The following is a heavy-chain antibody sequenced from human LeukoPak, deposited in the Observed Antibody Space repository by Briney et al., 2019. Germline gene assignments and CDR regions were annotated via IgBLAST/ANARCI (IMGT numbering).Heavy chain of an antibody. D-gene: IGHD3-9*01. V-gene: IGHV1-46*01. J-gene: IGHJ6*02. CDR3: AREGYDILTGFPGMDV. CDR2: ISPSGGST. CDR1: GYTFTSYY. Sequence: ASVKVSCKASGYTFTSYYMHWLRQAPGQGLEWMGIISPSGGSTSYAQKFQGRVTMTRDTSTSTVYMELSSLRSEDTAVYYCAREGYDILTGFPGMDVWGQGTTVTVSS.